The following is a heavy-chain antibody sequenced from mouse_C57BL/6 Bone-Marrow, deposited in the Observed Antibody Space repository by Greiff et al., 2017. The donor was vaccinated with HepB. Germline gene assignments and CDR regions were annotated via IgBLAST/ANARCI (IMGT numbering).Heavy chain of an antibody. CDR1: GYTFTSYW. J-gene: IGHJ2*01. D-gene: IGHD1-1*01. Sequence: QVQLQQPGAELVKPGASVKVSCKASGYTFTSYWMHWVKQRPGQGLEWIGRIHPSDSDTNYNQKFKGKATLTVDKSSSTAYMQLSSLTSEDSAVYYCAITTRYDGSFFDDWGQGTTLTVSS. V-gene: IGHV1-74*01. CDR2: IHPSDSDT. CDR3: AITTRYDGSFFDD.